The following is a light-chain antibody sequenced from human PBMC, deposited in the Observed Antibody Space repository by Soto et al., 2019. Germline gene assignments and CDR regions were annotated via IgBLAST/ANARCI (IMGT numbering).Light chain of an antibody. J-gene: IGKJ1*01. CDR2: GAS. CDR1: QFISTS. Sequence: EIVMPRAPATVSMSPRRIVSVSGRASQFISTSLAWYQQRPGQPPRLLIYGASSRAAGISARFSGSGSGTEFTLTISSLQSQDFAVYYCQQSSNWPRTFGQGTKVDI. V-gene: IGKV3-15*01. CDR3: QQSSNWPRT.